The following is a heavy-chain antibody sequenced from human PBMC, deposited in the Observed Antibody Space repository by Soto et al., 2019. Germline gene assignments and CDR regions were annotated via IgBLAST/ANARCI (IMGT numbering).Heavy chain of an antibody. J-gene: IGHJ5*02. CDR1: GGSISSGDYY. D-gene: IGHD3-22*01. V-gene: IGHV4-30-4*01. CDR3: ARGQGYYYDSSASNWFDP. Sequence: SETLSLTCTVSGGSISSGDYYWSWIRQAPGKGPEWIGYIYYGGSTYYNPSLKSRTTISMETSKNHFSLKLSSVTAADTAVYYCARGQGYYYDSSASNWFDPWGQGIMVTVSS. CDR2: IYYGGST.